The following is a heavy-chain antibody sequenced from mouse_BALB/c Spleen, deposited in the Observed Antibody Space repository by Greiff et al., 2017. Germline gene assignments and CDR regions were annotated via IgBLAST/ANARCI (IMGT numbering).Heavy chain of an antibody. CDR2: ISSGSSTI. J-gene: IGHJ3*01. V-gene: IGHV5-17*02. CDR1: GFTFSSFG. D-gene: IGHD2-1*01. Sequence: EVMVVESGGGLVQPGGSRKLSCAASGFTFSSFGMHWVRQAPEKGLEWVAYISSGSSTIYYADTVKGRFTISRDNPKNTLFLQMTSLRSEDTAMYYCARCYYGNSWFAYWGQGTLVTVSA. CDR3: ARCYYGNSWFAY.